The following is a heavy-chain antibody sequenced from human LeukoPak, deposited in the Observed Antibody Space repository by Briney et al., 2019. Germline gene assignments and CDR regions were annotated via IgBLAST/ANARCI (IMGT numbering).Heavy chain of an antibody. CDR2: ISYDGSNK. D-gene: IGHD3-3*01. J-gene: IGHJ4*02. CDR3: AKVGDGYDFWSGYSSFDY. V-gene: IGHV3-30-3*01. Sequence: GGSLRLSCAASGFTFSSYAMHWVRQAPGKGLEWVAVISYDGSNKYYADSVKGRFTISRDNSKNTLYLQMNSLRAEDTAVYYCAKVGDGYDFWSGYSSFDYWGQGTLVTVSS. CDR1: GFTFSSYA.